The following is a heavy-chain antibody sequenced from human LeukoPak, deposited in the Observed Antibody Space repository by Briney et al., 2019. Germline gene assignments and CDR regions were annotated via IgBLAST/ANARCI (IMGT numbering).Heavy chain of an antibody. Sequence: GGTLRLSCSASGFTFSSYAMGWVRQAPGKGLEWVSSISGGGSTYYADSVKGRFTISRDDSKNTLYLQMNSLRPEDTAVYYCAKDREFRDIVVVVAAMTHWGQGTLVTVSS. V-gene: IGHV3-23*01. CDR3: AKDREFRDIVVVVAAMTH. CDR1: GFTFSSYA. J-gene: IGHJ4*02. CDR2: ISGGGST. D-gene: IGHD2-15*01.